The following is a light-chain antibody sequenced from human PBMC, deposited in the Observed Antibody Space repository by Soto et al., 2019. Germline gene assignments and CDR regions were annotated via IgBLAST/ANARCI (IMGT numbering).Light chain of an antibody. CDR2: AAS. CDR1: QSISSY. Sequence: DIQMTQSPSSLSASVGDRVTITCRASQSISSYLNWYQQKPGKAPKLLIYAASSLQSGVPSRFSGSGSGTDFTLTISSLQPEDFATYYCQKSYSTPAWTFXQGT. J-gene: IGKJ1*01. V-gene: IGKV1-39*01. CDR3: QKSYSTPAWT.